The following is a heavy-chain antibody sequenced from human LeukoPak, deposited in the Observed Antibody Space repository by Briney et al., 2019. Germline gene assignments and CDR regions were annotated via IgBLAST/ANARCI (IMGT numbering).Heavy chain of an antibody. V-gene: IGHV4-34*01. CDR1: GGSFSGYY. D-gene: IGHD1-26*01. CDR3: ARGVSSGSYYNPFDS. J-gene: IGHJ4*02. Sequence: PSETLSLTCAVYGGSFSGYYWSWIRQPPGKRLEWIGEISHTESTTYNPSLKSRVTISVDKPKNQFSLKLKSLTAADTAIYYCARGVSSGSYYNPFDSWGQGTLVTVSS. CDR2: ISHTEST.